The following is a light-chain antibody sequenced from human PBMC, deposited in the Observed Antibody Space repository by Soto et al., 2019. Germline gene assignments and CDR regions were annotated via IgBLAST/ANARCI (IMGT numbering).Light chain of an antibody. CDR1: SSNIGAGYD. V-gene: IGLV1-40*01. J-gene: IGLJ3*02. CDR2: GYN. CDR3: QPYDRSLGAWV. Sequence: QSVLTQPPSVSGAPGQRVTISCTGSSSNIGAGYDVHWYQQLPRTAPQPLILGYNNRPSGVPDRFSGSKSGTSASLAITGLQAEDEAEYYCQPYDRSLGAWVFGGGTKLTVL.